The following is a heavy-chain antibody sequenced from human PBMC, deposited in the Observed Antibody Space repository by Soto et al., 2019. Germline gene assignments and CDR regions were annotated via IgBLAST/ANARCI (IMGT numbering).Heavy chain of an antibody. D-gene: IGHD1-26*01. CDR1: GYGFTSYW. Sequence: PGESLKISCKGSGYGFTSYWIGWVRQMPGKGLEWMGIIYPGDSDTRYSPSFQGQVTISADRSISTAYLQWSSLKASDTAMYYCASYSGSYLDAFDIWGQGTMVTVSS. CDR3: ASYSGSYLDAFDI. V-gene: IGHV5-51*01. CDR2: IYPGDSDT. J-gene: IGHJ3*02.